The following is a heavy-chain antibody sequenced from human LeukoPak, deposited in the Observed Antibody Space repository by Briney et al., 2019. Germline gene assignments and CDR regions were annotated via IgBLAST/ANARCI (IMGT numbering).Heavy chain of an antibody. CDR3: AKDPIALVVVPRNWFDP. CDR2: ISYDGSNK. CDR1: GFTFSSYG. J-gene: IGHJ5*02. V-gene: IGHV3-30*18. D-gene: IGHD2-2*01. Sequence: GGSLGLSCAASGFTFSSYGMHWVRQAPGKGLEWVAVISYDGSNKYYADSVKGRFTISRDNSKNTLYLQMNSLRAEDTAVYYCAKDPIALVVVPRNWFDPWGQGTLVTVSS.